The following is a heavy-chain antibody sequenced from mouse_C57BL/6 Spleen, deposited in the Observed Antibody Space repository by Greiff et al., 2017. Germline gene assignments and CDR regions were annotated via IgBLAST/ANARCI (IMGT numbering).Heavy chain of an antibody. CDR3: ARTAQATLYYYSMDY. J-gene: IGHJ4*01. V-gene: IGHV1-69*01. Sequence: QVQLQQPGAELVMPGASVKLSCKASGYTFTSYWMHWVKQRPGQGLEWIGERDPSDSYTNYNQKFKGKSTLTVDKSSSTAYMQLSSLTSEDSAVYYCARTAQATLYYYSMDYWGQGTSVTVSS. D-gene: IGHD3-2*02. CDR1: GYTFTSYW. CDR2: RDPSDSYT.